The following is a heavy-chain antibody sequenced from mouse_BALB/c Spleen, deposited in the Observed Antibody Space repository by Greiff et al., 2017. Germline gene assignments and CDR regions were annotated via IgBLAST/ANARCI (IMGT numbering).Heavy chain of an antibody. Sequence: QVQLKESGPGLVAPSQSLSITCTVSGFSLTDYGVSWIRQPPGKGLEWLGVIWGGGSTYYNSALKSRLSISKDNSKSQVFLKMNSLQTDDTAMYYCAKLPYGYDEGAYAMDYWGQGTSVTVSS. CDR3: AKLPYGYDEGAYAMDY. V-gene: IGHV2-6-5*01. CDR1: GFSLTDYG. CDR2: IWGGGST. J-gene: IGHJ4*01. D-gene: IGHD2-2*01.